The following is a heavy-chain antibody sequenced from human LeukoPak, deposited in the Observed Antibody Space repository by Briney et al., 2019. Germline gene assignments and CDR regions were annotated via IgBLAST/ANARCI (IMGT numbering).Heavy chain of an antibody. J-gene: IGHJ4*02. V-gene: IGHV4-59*08. CDR2: IYYSGYT. CDR1: GFTFSNAW. Sequence: GSLRLSCAASGFTFSNAWMSWVRQAPGKGLEWVGFIYYSGYTNYNPSLKRRVTISVDTSKNQFSLKLSSVTAADTAVYYCARLTSLTHFDYWGQGTLVPVSS. D-gene: IGHD1-14*01. CDR3: ARLTSLTHFDY.